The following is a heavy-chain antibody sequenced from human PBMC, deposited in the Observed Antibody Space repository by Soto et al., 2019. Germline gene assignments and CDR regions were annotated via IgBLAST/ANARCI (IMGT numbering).Heavy chain of an antibody. Sequence: DVQLVESGGGLIQPGESLRLSCAAFGLTVSGKKYVAWVRQAPGKGLEWVSALYDVDGTYYADSVKGRFTTSRDSSKTTVYLQRNGLRPDDTAVYYCASWHEREHAYDVWGQGTTVTVSS. CDR2: LYDVDGT. CDR1: GLTVSGKKY. D-gene: IGHD1-1*01. CDR3: ASWHEREHAYDV. J-gene: IGHJ3*01. V-gene: IGHV3-53*01.